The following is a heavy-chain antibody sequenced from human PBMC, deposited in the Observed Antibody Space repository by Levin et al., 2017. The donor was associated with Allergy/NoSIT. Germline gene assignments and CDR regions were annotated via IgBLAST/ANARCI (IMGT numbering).Heavy chain of an antibody. V-gene: IGHV4-59*01. D-gene: IGHD1-26*01. J-gene: IGHJ4*02. Sequence: SQTLSLTCAVSDGSISTYYWSWIRQPPGKGLEWIGYIYHSGSTDYNPSLKSRVSLSIDKSKNQFSLKLGSVTAADTAVYYCGRARGSYYNDYWGQGTLVTVSS. CDR3: GRARGSYYNDY. CDR2: IYHSGST. CDR1: DGSISTYY.